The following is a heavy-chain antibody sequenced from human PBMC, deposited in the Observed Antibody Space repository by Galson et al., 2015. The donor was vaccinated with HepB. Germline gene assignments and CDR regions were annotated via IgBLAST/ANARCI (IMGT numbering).Heavy chain of an antibody. CDR1: GYTFTSYG. Sequence: SCKASGYTFTSYGISWVRQAPGQGLEWMGWISAYNGNTNYAQKLQGRVTMTTDTSTSTAYMELRSLRSDDTAVYYCARAGSSWYSYYGMDVWGQGTTVTVSS. V-gene: IGHV1-18*04. CDR2: ISAYNGNT. J-gene: IGHJ6*02. D-gene: IGHD6-13*01. CDR3: ARAGSSWYSYYGMDV.